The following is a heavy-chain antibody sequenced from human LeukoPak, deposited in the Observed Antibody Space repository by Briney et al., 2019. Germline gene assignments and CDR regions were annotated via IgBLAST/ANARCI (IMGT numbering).Heavy chain of an antibody. D-gene: IGHD2-2*01. V-gene: IGHV4-59*12. CDR1: GGSITNYY. CDR2: IHQSGIT. J-gene: IGHJ5*02. Sequence: SETLSLTCTVSGGSITNYYWTWIRQPPGKGLEWIAYIHQSGITVSNPSLKSRLTLSLDASKNQFSLRLTSVTVADTAVYYCARDLEYCSTTSCFTWGQGTLVTVSS. CDR3: ARDLEYCSTTSCFT.